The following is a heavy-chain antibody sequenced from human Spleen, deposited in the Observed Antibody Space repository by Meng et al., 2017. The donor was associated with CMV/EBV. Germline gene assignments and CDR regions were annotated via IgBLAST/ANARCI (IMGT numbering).Heavy chain of an antibody. CDR3: ARDLRPYLGYYYGMDV. CDR2: IIPIFGTA. V-gene: IGHV1-69*05. D-gene: IGHD4-17*01. Sequence: GTFSSYAISWVRQAPGQGLEWMGGIIPIFGTASYAQKFQGRVTITTDESTSTAYMELSSLRSEDTAVYYCARDLRPYLGYYYGMDVWDQGTTVTVSS. J-gene: IGHJ6*02. CDR1: GTFSSYA.